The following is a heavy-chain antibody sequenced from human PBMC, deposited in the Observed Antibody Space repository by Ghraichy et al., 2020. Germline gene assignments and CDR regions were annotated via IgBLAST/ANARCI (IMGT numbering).Heavy chain of an antibody. CDR2: IYYSGST. CDR1: GGSISSYY. Sequence: SETLSLTCTVSGGSISSYYWSWIRQPPGKGLEWIGYIYYSGSTNYNPSLKSRVTISVDTSKNQFSLKLSSVTAADTAVYDFAGAIRYFDSYWFDPWGQGTLVTVSS. J-gene: IGHJ5*02. CDR3: AGAIRYFDSYWFDP. D-gene: IGHD3-9*01. V-gene: IGHV4-59*01.